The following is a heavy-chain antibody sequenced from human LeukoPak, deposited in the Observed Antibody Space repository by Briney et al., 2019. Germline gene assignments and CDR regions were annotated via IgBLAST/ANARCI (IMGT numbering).Heavy chain of an antibody. D-gene: IGHD3-22*01. CDR3: ARDEMYYYDSSGAIWI. CDR2: IYHSGST. V-gene: IGHV4-38-2*02. CDR1: GYSISSGYY. Sequence: SETLSLTCTVSGYSISSGYYWGWIRQPPGKGLEWIGSIYHSGSTYYNPSLESRVTISVDTSKNQFSLKLSSVTAADTAVYYCARDEMYYYDSSGAIWIWGQGTMVTVSS. J-gene: IGHJ3*02.